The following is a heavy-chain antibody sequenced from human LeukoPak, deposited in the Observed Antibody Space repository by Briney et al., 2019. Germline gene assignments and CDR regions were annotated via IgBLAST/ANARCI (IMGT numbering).Heavy chain of an antibody. V-gene: IGHV4-30-2*01. CDR3: AKIAAAVFTGFDY. D-gene: IGHD6-13*01. J-gene: IGHJ4*02. CDR2: IYHSGST. CDR1: GGSISSGGYY. Sequence: SQTLSLTCTVSGGSISSGGYYWSWIRQPPGKGLEWIGYIYHSGSTYYNPSLKSRVTISVDRSKNQFSLKLSSVTAADTAVYYCAKIAAAVFTGFDYWGQGTLVTVSS.